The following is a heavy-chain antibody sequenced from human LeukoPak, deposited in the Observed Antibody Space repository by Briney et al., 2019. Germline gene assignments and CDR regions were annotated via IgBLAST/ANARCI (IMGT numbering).Heavy chain of an antibody. Sequence: SETLSLTCTVSGGSISNYYWSWIRQPPGKGLEWIGYFFYGANTNYNPSLKSRVTISVDTSTNQFSLKLSSVTAADTAVYYCARDRDGFQFDYWGQGTLVTVSS. D-gene: IGHD2/OR15-2a*01. V-gene: IGHV4-59*01. CDR1: GGSISNYY. CDR3: ARDRDGFQFDY. CDR2: FFYGANT. J-gene: IGHJ4*02.